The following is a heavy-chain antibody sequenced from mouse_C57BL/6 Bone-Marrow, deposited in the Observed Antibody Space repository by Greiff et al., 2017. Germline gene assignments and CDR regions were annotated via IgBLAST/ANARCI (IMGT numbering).Heavy chain of an antibody. V-gene: IGHV1-85*01. D-gene: IGHD1-1*01. Sequence: VQLQQSGPELVKPGASVKLSCKASGYTFTSYDINWVKQRPGQGLEWIGWIYPRDGSTKYNEKFKGKATLTVDTSSSTAYMELHSLTSEDSAVYSWERNSGSSSGYFNVWAQGPRSPSPQ. J-gene: IGHJ1*03. CDR1: GYTFTSYD. CDR3: ERNSGSSSGYFNV. CDR2: IYPRDGST.